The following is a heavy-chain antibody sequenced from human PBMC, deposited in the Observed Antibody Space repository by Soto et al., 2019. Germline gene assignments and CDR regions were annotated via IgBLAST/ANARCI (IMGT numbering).Heavy chain of an antibody. CDR2: ISSSSSTI. CDR1: GFTFSSYS. CDR3: ARRMRGLGYCSSTSCYAMVYYYYYMDV. D-gene: IGHD2-2*01. Sequence: GGSLRLSCAASGFTFSSYSMNWVRQAPGKGLEWVSYISSSSSTIYYADSVKGRFTISRDNAKNSLYLQMNSLRAEDTAVYYCARRMRGLGYCSSTSCYAMVYYYYYMDVWGKGTTVTVSS. V-gene: IGHV3-48*01. J-gene: IGHJ6*03.